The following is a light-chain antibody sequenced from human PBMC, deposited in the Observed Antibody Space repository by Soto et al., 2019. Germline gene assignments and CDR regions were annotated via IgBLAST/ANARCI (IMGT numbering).Light chain of an antibody. CDR2: KAS. V-gene: IGKV1-5*03. Sequence: DIQMTQSPSTLSASVGDRVTITCRARQSISSWLSCYQQKPGKAPKLLIYKASSLESGVPSRFSGSGSGTEFTLTISSLQPDDFATYYCQQYNSYSQTFGQGTKVEIK. CDR1: QSISSW. CDR3: QQYNSYSQT. J-gene: IGKJ1*01.